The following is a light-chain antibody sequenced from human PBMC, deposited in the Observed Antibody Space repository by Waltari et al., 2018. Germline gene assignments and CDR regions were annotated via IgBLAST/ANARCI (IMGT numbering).Light chain of an antibody. Sequence: DIVMTPSPDSLAVSLGARATISCHYSQSVFHTNNKNYLAWYQQKPGQPPRLLVYWASTRESGVPDRFSGSGSGTDFTLAISSLQAEDVAIYFCQQYYSSPLTFGGGTKVEIK. V-gene: IGKV4-1*01. CDR3: QQYYSSPLT. CDR1: QSVFHTNNKNY. CDR2: WAS. J-gene: IGKJ4*01.